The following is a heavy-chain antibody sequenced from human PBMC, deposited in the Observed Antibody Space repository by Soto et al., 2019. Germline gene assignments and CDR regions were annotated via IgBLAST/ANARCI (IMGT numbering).Heavy chain of an antibody. CDR3: ARADEHGSNWDLAY. CDR2: IFPNGRDK. J-gene: IGHJ4*02. Sequence: QVQLVQSGGGVVQPGRSLRLSCAASGFNFNTYFMHWVRQAPGKGLEWVAMIFPNGRDKEYADSVKGRLTISRDNSNNRMHLQMDSLRPEDTAVFYCARADEHGSNWDLAYWGQGAVVTVSS. V-gene: IGHV3-30*13. D-gene: IGHD1-26*01. CDR1: GFNFNTYF.